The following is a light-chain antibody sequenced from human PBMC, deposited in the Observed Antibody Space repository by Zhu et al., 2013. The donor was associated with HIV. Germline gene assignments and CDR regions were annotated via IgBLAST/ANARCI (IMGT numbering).Light chain of an antibody. V-gene: IGKV3-20*01. CDR1: QSFSRNS. J-gene: IGKJ4*01. Sequence: LTQSPGTLSLSPGERATLSCRASQSFSRNSLAWYQQKPGQAPRLLMYGASTRGTGIPDRFSGSGSGTDFSLSISRLEPEDFAVYYCQQYGSSPLTFGGGTTVEIK. CDR2: GAS. CDR3: QQYGSSPLT.